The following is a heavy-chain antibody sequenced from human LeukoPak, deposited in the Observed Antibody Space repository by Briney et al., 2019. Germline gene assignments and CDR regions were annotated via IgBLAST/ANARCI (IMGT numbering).Heavy chain of an antibody. Sequence: GASVKVSCKASGYTFTSYYMHWVRQAPGQGLEWMGIINPSGGSTSYAQKFQGRVTMTRDMSTSTVYMELSSLRSEDTAVYYCARGDARGYSYGYPYFDYWGQGTLVTVSS. CDR1: GYTFTSYY. V-gene: IGHV1-46*01. CDR2: INPSGGST. CDR3: ARGDARGYSYGYPYFDY. D-gene: IGHD5-18*01. J-gene: IGHJ4*02.